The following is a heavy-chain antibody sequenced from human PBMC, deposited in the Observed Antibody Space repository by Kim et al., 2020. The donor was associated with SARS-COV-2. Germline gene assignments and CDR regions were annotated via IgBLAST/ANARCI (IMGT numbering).Heavy chain of an antibody. D-gene: IGHD1-1*01. CDR3: AKGSERDGTTDFDY. V-gene: IGHV3-48*01. J-gene: IGHJ4*02. CDR1: GFTFSIYS. Sequence: GGSLRLSCVASGFTFSIYSLSWVRQAPGRGLEWLSSISSSGATIYYADSVKGRFTISRDNAKNSLYLQMNSLRAGDTAIYYCAKGSERDGTTDFDYWGQGTLVTVPS. CDR2: ISSSGATI.